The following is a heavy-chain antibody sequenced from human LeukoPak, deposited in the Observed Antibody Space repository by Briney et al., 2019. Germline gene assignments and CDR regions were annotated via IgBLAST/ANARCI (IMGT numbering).Heavy chain of an antibody. CDR2: ISTNADNT. CDR3: VKVSGGSCYLPLDY. CDR1: GFTFSSYA. D-gene: IGHD2-15*01. V-gene: IGHV3-64D*09. J-gene: IGHJ4*02. Sequence: GGSLRLSCSASGFTFSSYAMYWVRQAPGKGLEYVSAISTNADNTYYADSVKGRFTISRDNSRNTLCLQMSSLRPEDTALYYCVKVSGGSCYLPLDYWGQGTLVTVSS.